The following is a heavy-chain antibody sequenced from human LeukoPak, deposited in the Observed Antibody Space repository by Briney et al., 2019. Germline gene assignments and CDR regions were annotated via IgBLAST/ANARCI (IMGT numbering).Heavy chain of an antibody. J-gene: IGHJ4*02. Sequence: GRSLRLSCSASGFTFTNYGMSWVRQAPGKGLEWVSVIYSGGSTYYADSVKGRFTISRDNSKNTLYLQMNSLRAEDTAVYYCARDWDYYDSSGYSGIYWGQGTLVTVSS. CDR1: GFTFTNYG. CDR3: ARDWDYYDSSGYSGIY. D-gene: IGHD3-22*01. V-gene: IGHV3-66*01. CDR2: IYSGGST.